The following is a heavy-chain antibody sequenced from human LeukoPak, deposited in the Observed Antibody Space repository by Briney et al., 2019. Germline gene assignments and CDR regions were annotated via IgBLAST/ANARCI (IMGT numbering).Heavy chain of an antibody. CDR1: GFTFSSYA. CDR3: ARDLDRTYDFWSGYFDY. D-gene: IGHD3-3*01. Sequence: GGSLRLSCAASGFTFSSYAMTWVRQTPGKGLEWVSVISASGGTTYFADSVKGRFTISRDNSKNTLYLQMNSLRAEDSAVYYCARDLDRTYDFWSGYFDYWGQGTLVTVS. J-gene: IGHJ4*02. CDR2: ISASGGTT. V-gene: IGHV3-23*01.